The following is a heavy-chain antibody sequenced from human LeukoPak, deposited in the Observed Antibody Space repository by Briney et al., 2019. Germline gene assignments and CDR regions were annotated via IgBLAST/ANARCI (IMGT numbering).Heavy chain of an antibody. V-gene: IGHV1-46*01. CDR1: GYTFTSYY. CDR3: AGGCSSTSCRYNWFGP. D-gene: IGHD2-2*01. CDR2: INPSGGST. Sequence: ASVKVSCKASGYTFTSYYMHWVRQPPGQGLEWMGIINPSGGSTSYAQKFQGRVTMTRDTSTSTVYMELSSLRSEGTAVYYCAGGCSSTSCRYNWFGPWGQGTLVTVSS. J-gene: IGHJ5*02.